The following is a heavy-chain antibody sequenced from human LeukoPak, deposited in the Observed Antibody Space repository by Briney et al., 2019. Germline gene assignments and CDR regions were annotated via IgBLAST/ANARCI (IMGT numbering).Heavy chain of an antibody. D-gene: IGHD3-22*01. Sequence: ASVKVSCKASGYTFTSYGISWVRQAPRQGLEWMGWISAYNGNTNYAQKLQGRVTMTTDTSTSTAYMELRSLRSDDTAVYYCARVPGYDKFGRGYFQHWGQGTLVTVSS. J-gene: IGHJ1*01. CDR3: ARVPGYDKFGRGYFQH. CDR1: GYTFTSYG. V-gene: IGHV1-18*01. CDR2: ISAYNGNT.